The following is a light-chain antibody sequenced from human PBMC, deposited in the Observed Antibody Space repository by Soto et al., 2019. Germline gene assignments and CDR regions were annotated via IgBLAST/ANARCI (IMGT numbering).Light chain of an antibody. CDR3: SSYAGSNNLV. J-gene: IGLJ3*02. CDR1: SSDIGGYDY. V-gene: IGLV2-8*01. Sequence: QSALTQPPSASGSPGQSVTISCTGTSSDIGGYDYVSWYQQHPGKAPKRIIYEVSKRPSGVPDRFSGSKSGNTASLTVSGLQAEDEADYYCSSYAGSNNLVFAGGTQLTVL. CDR2: EVS.